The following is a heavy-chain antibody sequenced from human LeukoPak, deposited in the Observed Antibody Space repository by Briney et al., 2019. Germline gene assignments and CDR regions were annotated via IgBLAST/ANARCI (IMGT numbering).Heavy chain of an antibody. Sequence: GGSLRLSCAASGFTFSSYAMSWVRQAPGKGPEWVSAISGSGGSTYYADSVKGRFTISRDNSKNTLYLQMNSLRAEDTAIYYCSYFYDSSGSYIYWGQGTLVTVSS. J-gene: IGHJ4*02. V-gene: IGHV3-23*01. CDR1: GFTFSSYA. CDR2: ISGSGGST. CDR3: SYFYDSSGSYIY. D-gene: IGHD3-22*01.